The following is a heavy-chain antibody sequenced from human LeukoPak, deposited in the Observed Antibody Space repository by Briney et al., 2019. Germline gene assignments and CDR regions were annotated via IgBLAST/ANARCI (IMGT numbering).Heavy chain of an antibody. D-gene: IGHD6-6*01. V-gene: IGHV3-48*01. J-gene: IGHJ4*02. CDR1: GFTFSSYG. CDR3: AREYSSSSGRSFDY. CDR2: ISSSTTNM. Sequence: GGSLRLSCAASGFTFSSYGMHWVRQAPGKGLEWVSYISSSTTNMYYADSVKGRFTISRDNAKNSPYLQMHSLRAEDTAVYYCAREYSSSSGRSFDYWGQGTLVTVSS.